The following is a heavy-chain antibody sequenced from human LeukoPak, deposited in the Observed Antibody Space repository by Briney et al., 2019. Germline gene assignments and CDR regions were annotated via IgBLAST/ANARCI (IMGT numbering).Heavy chain of an antibody. J-gene: IGHJ4*02. CDR2: ISPGGGTT. D-gene: IGHD1-26*01. Sequence: GGSLRLSCAVSGFAFGSEAMSWVRQSPARGLEWVASISPGGGTTYYADYVKGRFIISRDNSNNTLYLRMNSLRAEDTAVYYCAREPLVYTYSGSYYDYWGQGTLVTVSS. CDR3: AREPLVYTYSGSYYDY. V-gene: IGHV3-23*01. CDR1: GFAFGSEA.